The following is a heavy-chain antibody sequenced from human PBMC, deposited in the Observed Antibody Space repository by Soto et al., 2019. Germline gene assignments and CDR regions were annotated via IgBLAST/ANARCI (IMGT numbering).Heavy chain of an antibody. J-gene: IGHJ4*02. CDR3: AKATRGGAATLIRDY. CDR2: ISGSGGST. Sequence: EVQLLESGGGLVQPGGSLRLSCAAAGFTFSIYAMSWVRQAPGKGLEWVSAISGSGGSTYYADSVKGRFTISRDNSKNLLYLQMNSLRADETAVYYCAKATRGGAATLIRDYWGQGTLVTVSS. CDR1: GFTFSIYA. V-gene: IGHV3-23*01. D-gene: IGHD6-13*01.